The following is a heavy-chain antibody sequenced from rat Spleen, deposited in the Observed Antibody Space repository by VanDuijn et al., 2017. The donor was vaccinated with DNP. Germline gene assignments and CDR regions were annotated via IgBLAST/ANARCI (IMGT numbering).Heavy chain of an antibody. V-gene: IGHV1-43*01. CDR3: ASGLNGRWFAY. J-gene: IGHJ3*01. CDR2: IHTGSGGT. Sequence: FTSYYIGWIKQTTGQGLEYIGYIHTGSGGTNYNEKFKGKATLTVDKSSSTAFMQLSSLTPDDSAVYYCASGLNGRWFAYWGQGTLVTVSS. D-gene: IGHD4-4*01. CDR1: FTSYY.